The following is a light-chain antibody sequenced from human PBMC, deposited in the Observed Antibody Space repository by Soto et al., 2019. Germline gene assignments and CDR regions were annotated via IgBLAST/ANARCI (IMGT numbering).Light chain of an antibody. Sequence: QSVLTQPASVSGSPGQSITISCTGTSSDVGGYNYVSWYQCHPGKAPKLMIYDVSNRSSGVSNRFSGSKSGNTASLTISGLQAEDEADYYCSSYTSSITLVFGGGTKVTVL. CDR2: DVS. CDR3: SSYTSSITLV. J-gene: IGLJ2*01. V-gene: IGLV2-14*03. CDR1: SSDVGGYNY.